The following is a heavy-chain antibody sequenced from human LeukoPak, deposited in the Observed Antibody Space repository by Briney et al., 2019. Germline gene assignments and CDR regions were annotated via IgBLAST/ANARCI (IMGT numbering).Heavy chain of an antibody. CDR2: NNSGGRVT. V-gene: IGHV3-74*01. J-gene: IGHJ6*02. CDR1: GFIFSNYW. CDR3: ARDYHYGLDV. Sequence: GGSLRLSCAASGFIFSNYWMHWVRQVPGRGLVWVSHNNSGGRVTNYADSVKGRFTFSRDNAKNTVYLQMNSLRAEDTAVYYCARDYHYGLDVWGQGTTVTVSS.